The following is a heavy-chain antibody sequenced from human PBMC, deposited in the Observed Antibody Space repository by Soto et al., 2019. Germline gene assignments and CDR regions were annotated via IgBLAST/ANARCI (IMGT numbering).Heavy chain of an antibody. CDR3: GAYYDYVWGSYRYKRGYGMDV. D-gene: IGHD3-16*02. J-gene: IGHJ6*02. CDR2: IYYSGST. Sequence: QLQLQESGPGLVKPSETLSLTCTVSGGSISSSSYYWGWIRQPPGKGLEWIGSIYYSGSTYYNPSLKSRVTLSVDTSENQFSLKLSSVTAADTAVYYCGAYYDYVWGSYRYKRGYGMDVWGQGTTVTVSS. CDR1: GGSISSSSYY. V-gene: IGHV4-39*01.